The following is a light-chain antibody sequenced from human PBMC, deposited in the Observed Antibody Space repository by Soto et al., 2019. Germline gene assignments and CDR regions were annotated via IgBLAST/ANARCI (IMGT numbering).Light chain of an antibody. CDR2: WAS. CDR3: QQYFHSPPT. CDR1: QTVFFNSNNRNY. Sequence: DIVMTQSPDSLAVSLGERATINCKSSQTVFFNSNNRNYVVWYQQKPGQPPKLLISWASIRESGVPDRFSGSGSGTDFTLTISSLQAEDVAVYYCQQYFHSPPTFGGGTRVEI. J-gene: IGKJ4*01. V-gene: IGKV4-1*01.